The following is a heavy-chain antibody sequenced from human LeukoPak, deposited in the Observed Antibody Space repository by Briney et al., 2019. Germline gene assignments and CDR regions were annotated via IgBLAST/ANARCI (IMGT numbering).Heavy chain of an antibody. V-gene: IGHV3-74*01. J-gene: IGHJ6*02. CDR2: INGDGSSS. CDR3: TRNPGMDV. CDR1: GFTFSTYW. Sequence: GGSLRLSCAASGFTFSTYWMHWVRQAPGNGLVWVSRINGDGSSSTYADSVKGRFTISRDNAKNTLYLQMNSLRTEDTAVYYCTRNPGMDVWGQGTTVTVSS.